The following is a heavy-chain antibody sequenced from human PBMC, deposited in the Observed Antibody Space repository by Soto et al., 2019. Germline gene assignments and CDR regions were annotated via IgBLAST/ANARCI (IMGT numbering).Heavy chain of an antibody. Sequence: PGGSLRLSCAASGFTFSDYYMTWIRQAPGKGLEWVSYIRSSGNTIYYADSVKGRFTISRDNAKNSLYLQMNSLRAEDTAVYYCARQSPLRFLSMDVCGQGTTVTVYS. D-gene: IGHD3-3*01. CDR3: ARQSPLRFLSMDV. CDR2: IRSSGNTI. CDR1: GFTFSDYY. V-gene: IGHV3-11*01. J-gene: IGHJ6*02.